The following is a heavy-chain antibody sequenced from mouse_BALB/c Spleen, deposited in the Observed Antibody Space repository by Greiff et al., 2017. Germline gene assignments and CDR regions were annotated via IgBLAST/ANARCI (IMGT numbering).Heavy chain of an antibody. CDR3: ARLQLGPGAMDY. CDR1: GFTFSDYY. Sequence: EVKLMESGGGLVKPGGSLKLSCAASGFTFSDYYMYWVRQTPEKRLEWVATISDGGSYTYYPDSVKGRFTISRDNAKNNLYLQMSSLKSEDTAMYYCARLQLGPGAMDYWGQGTSVTVSS. V-gene: IGHV5-4*02. J-gene: IGHJ4*01. D-gene: IGHD3-1*01. CDR2: ISDGGSYT.